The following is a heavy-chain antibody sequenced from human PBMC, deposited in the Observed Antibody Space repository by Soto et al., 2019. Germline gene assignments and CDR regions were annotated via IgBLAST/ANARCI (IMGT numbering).Heavy chain of an antibody. J-gene: IGHJ5*02. V-gene: IGHV3-72*01. CDR1: GFTFSDHY. CDR3: AGRIRGTPPAAGGS. CDR2: IRNIANSYTT. Sequence: EVQLVESGGDLVQPGGSLRLSCAVSGFTFSDHYMDWVRQAPGKGLEWVGRIRNIANSYTTDYAASVKGRFTISRDDSKNSLYLQKNRLIADDAAMYYCAGRIRGTPPAAGGSWGPGTLVTGSS. D-gene: IGHD1-7*01.